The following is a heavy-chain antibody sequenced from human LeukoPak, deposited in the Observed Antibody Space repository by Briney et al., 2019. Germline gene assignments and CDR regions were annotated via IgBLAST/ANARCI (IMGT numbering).Heavy chain of an antibody. CDR2: ISGSGGST. D-gene: IGHD3-10*01. Sequence: GGSLRLSCAASGFTFSSYAMSWVRQAPGKGLEWVSAISGSGGSTYYADSVKGRFTISRDNSKNTLYLQMNSLRAEDTAVYYCAREYYYGSGSLYYFDYWGQGTLVTVSS. CDR1: GFTFSSYA. J-gene: IGHJ4*02. V-gene: IGHV3-23*01. CDR3: AREYYYGSGSLYYFDY.